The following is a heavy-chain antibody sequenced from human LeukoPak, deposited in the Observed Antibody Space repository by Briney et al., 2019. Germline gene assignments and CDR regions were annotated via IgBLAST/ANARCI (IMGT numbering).Heavy chain of an antibody. Sequence: GGSLRLSCAASGFTVSSSYMTWVRQAPGKGLEWVSLIYTGNTTYYADSVKGRFTISRDNSKNTLYLQMNSLRAEDTALYYCARDDGDQAEDYWGQGTLVTVSS. CDR3: ARDDGDQAEDY. D-gene: IGHD4-17*01. CDR2: IYTGNTT. J-gene: IGHJ4*02. CDR1: GFTVSSSY. V-gene: IGHV3-53*01.